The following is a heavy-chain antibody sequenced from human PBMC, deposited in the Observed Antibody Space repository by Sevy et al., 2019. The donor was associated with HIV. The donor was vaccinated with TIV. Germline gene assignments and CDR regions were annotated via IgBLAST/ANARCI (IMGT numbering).Heavy chain of an antibody. Sequence: GGSLRLSCVASGFNLENFWMNWVRQAPGKGLEWVANIRQDGSAIYYVASVKGRFTISRDNARNLVYLQMNSLRVEDTALYYCVRAIQSDGSFWGQGALVTVSS. V-gene: IGHV3-7*01. CDR1: GFNLENFW. CDR3: VRAIQSDGSF. J-gene: IGHJ4*02. D-gene: IGHD6-19*01. CDR2: IRQDGSAI.